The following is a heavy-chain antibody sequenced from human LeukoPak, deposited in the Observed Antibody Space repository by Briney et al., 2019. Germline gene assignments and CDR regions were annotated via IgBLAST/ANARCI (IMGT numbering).Heavy chain of an antibody. CDR3: AKGRVYSSSYNWFDP. Sequence: GGSLRLSCAASGFTFSSYAMHWVRQAPGKGLEWVSAISGSGGSTYYADSVKGRFTISRDNSKNTLYLQMNSLRAEDTAVYYCAKGRVYSSSYNWFDPWGQGTLVTVSS. CDR1: GFTFSSYA. D-gene: IGHD6-13*01. V-gene: IGHV3-23*01. CDR2: ISGSGGST. J-gene: IGHJ5*02.